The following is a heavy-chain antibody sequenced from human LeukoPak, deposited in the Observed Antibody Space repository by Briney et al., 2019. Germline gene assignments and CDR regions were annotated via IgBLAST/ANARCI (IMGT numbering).Heavy chain of an antibody. CDR2: ISGYNGNT. CDR1: GGTFSSYA. J-gene: IGHJ6*02. Sequence: ASVKVSWKASGGTFSSYAISWVRQAPGQGLEWMGRISGYNGNTNYAQKLQGRVTMTTDSSTSTAYMELRSLRSDDTAVYYCARATVTDTVGYYYGMDVWGQGTTVTVSS. D-gene: IGHD4-23*01. CDR3: ARATVTDTVGYYYGMDV. V-gene: IGHV1-18*01.